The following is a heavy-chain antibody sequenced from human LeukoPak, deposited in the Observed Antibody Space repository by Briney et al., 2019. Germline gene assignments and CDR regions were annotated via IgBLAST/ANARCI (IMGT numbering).Heavy chain of an antibody. V-gene: IGHV3-30*04. J-gene: IGHJ4*02. CDR2: ISFDGSNK. CDR3: ARASRWLQFGADY. D-gene: IGHD5-24*01. Sequence: GGSLRLSCAASGFTFNSYAMHWVRQAPGKGLEWVAAISFDGSNKYDADSVKGRFTISRDNSKNTLYLQMDSLRTEDTAVYYCARASRWLQFGADYWGQGTLVTVSS. CDR1: GFTFNSYA.